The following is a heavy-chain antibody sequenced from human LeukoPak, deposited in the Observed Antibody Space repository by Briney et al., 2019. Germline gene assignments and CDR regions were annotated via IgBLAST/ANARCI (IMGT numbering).Heavy chain of an antibody. CDR3: AKVPSTSGSHDNVHFDD. V-gene: IGHV3-23*01. D-gene: IGHD3-10*01. Sequence: PGGSLRLSCAASGFTFSSHAMTWVRQAPGKGLEWVSAISGSGGNTYYADSVKGRFTISRDSSKNTLHLQMNSLRAEDTALYYCAKVPSTSGSHDNVHFDDWGQGTLVTVSS. CDR1: GFTFSSHA. J-gene: IGHJ4*02. CDR2: ISGSGGNT.